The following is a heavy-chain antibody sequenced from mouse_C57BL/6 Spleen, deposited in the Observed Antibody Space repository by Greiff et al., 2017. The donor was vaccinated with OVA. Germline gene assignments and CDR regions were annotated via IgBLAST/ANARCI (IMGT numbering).Heavy chain of an antibody. Sequence: QVQLQQPGAELVKPGASVKLSCKASGYTFTSYWMQWVKQRPGQGLEWIGEIDPSDSYTNYNQKFKGKATLTVDTSSSTAYMQLSSLTSEDSAVYYGARAAGYGNYVYYFDYWGQGTTLTVSS. CDR2: IDPSDSYT. V-gene: IGHV1-50*01. D-gene: IGHD2-10*02. J-gene: IGHJ2*01. CDR3: ARAAGYGNYVYYFDY. CDR1: GYTFTSYW.